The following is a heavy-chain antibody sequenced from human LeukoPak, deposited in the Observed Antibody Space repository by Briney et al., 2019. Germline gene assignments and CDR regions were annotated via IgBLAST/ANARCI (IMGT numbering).Heavy chain of an antibody. Sequence: SETLSLTRAVYGGSFSGYYWSWIRQPPGKGLEWIGSIYYSGSTYYNPSLKSRVTISVDTSKNQFSLKLSSVTAADTAVYYCARHAIDILTGYYYFDYWGQGTLVTVSS. CDR3: ARHAIDILTGYYYFDY. CDR2: IYYSGST. V-gene: IGHV4-34*01. J-gene: IGHJ4*02. D-gene: IGHD3-9*01. CDR1: GGSFSGYY.